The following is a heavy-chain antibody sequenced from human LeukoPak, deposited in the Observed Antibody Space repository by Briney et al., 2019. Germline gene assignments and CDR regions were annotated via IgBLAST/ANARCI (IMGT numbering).Heavy chain of an antibody. D-gene: IGHD2-21*02. CDR2: INHSGGT. V-gene: IGHV4-34*01. CDR1: GGSFSGYY. CDR3: ARGHPLLDY. Sequence: PSETLSLTCAVYGGSFSGYYWTWIRQPPGKGLEWIGEINHSGGTNYNPSLKSRVTISVDTSKNQFSLKLSSVTAADTAVYYCARGHPLLDYWGQGPWSPSPQ. J-gene: IGHJ4*02.